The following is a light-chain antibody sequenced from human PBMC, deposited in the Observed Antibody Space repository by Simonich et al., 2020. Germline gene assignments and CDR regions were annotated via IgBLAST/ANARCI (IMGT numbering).Light chain of an antibody. Sequence: DIVMTQTPLSLSVTPGQPASISCKSSQSLLPSDGKTYVYLYLQKPGQSPQLLIYEVSSRVSGVPDRFSGSGSGTDFTLKISRVEAEDVGVYYCMQGIHLPWTFGQGTKVEIK. V-gene: IGKV2-29*02. J-gene: IGKJ1*01. CDR3: MQGIHLPWT. CDR1: QSLLPSDGKTY. CDR2: EVS.